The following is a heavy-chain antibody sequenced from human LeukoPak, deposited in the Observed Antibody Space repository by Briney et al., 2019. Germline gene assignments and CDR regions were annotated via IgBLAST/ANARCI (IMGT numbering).Heavy chain of an antibody. CDR3: ARRSSRAADFDY. J-gene: IGHJ4*02. Sequence: SETLSLTCTVSGGSISSYYWSWIRQPPGKGLEWIGKISYSGSTNYNPSLKSRVTLSVGTSKNQFSLKMSSVTAADTAVYYCARRSSRAADFDYWGQGTLVTVSS. CDR2: ISYSGST. D-gene: IGHD6-13*01. V-gene: IGHV4-59*08. CDR1: GGSISSYY.